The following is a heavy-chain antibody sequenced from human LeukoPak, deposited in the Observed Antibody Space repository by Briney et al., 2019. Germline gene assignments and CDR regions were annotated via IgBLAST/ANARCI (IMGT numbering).Heavy chain of an antibody. V-gene: IGHV3-23*01. Sequence: PGGSLRLSCAASGFTFSSYAMSWVRQAPGKGLEWVSSISSSGGAIYYAASVKGRFTISRDNSKGTLSLQVSSLRAEDTAVYYCVKGIVPGLAVAVDCWGQGALVTVSS. D-gene: IGHD6-19*01. J-gene: IGHJ4*02. CDR2: ISSSGGAI. CDR1: GFTFSSYA. CDR3: VKGIVPGLAVAVDC.